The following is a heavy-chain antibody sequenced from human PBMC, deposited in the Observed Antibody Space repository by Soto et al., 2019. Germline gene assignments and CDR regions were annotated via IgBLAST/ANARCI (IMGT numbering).Heavy chain of an antibody. Sequence: EVQLVESGGGLVQPGGSLRLSCAASGFTFSGSDMNWVRHTRGKGLEWVSGIGTGGDTYYADSVRGRFTISRENAKGSLYLQMNSLRVEDTAVYYCIRETALSTTADAFNIWGKGTMVTVSS. J-gene: IGHJ3*02. V-gene: IGHV3-13*01. CDR3: IRETALSTTADAFNI. D-gene: IGHD1-1*01. CDR2: IGTGGDT. CDR1: GFTFSGSD.